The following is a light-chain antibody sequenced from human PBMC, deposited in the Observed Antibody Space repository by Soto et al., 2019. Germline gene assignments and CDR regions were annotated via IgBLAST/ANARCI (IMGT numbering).Light chain of an antibody. CDR3: SSYTSSSTSVV. V-gene: IGLV2-14*01. J-gene: IGLJ2*01. Sequence: QSVLTQPASVSGSPGQXXTISCTGTSSDVGGYNYVSWYQQHPGKAPKLMIYDVSNRPSGVSNRFSGSKSGNTASLTISGLQAEDEADYYCSSYTSSSTSVVFGGGTKLTVL. CDR1: SSDVGGYNY. CDR2: DVS.